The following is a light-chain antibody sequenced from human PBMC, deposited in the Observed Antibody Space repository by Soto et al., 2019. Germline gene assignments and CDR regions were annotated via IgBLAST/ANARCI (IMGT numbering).Light chain of an antibody. CDR3: SSFTDTGTVM. V-gene: IGLV2-14*03. CDR2: DVS. Sequence: QSALTQPASVSGSPGQSFTIHCTGSSSDVGAYHSVSWYQQHPGKAPKLIIFDVSNRPSGVSNRFSGSKSGNTASLTISGLQAEDEADYYCSSFTDTGTVMFGGGTQLTVL. J-gene: IGLJ3*02. CDR1: SSDVGAYHS.